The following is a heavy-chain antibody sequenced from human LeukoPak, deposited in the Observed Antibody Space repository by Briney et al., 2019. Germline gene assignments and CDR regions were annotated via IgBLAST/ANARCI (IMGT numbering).Heavy chain of an antibody. J-gene: IGHJ2*01. CDR1: GDSISSNYYY. CDR3: ARQYSDILTGYHRGELYWYFDL. Sequence: SETLSLTCTVSGDSISSNYYYWGWIRQPPGKGLEWIGSIDHIGTTYYNPSLKSRVLVSVDTSKNQFSLKLSSVTAADTAVYYCARQYSDILTGYHRGELYWYFDLWGRGTLVTVSS. CDR2: IDHIGTT. D-gene: IGHD3-9*01. V-gene: IGHV4-39*01.